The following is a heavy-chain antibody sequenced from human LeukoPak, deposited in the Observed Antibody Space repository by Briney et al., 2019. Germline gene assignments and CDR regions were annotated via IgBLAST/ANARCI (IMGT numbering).Heavy chain of an antibody. CDR2: ISSDGSNK. CDR3: ARRAGYYDSSDYHLGNYFDY. J-gene: IGHJ4*02. CDR1: GFTFSSYG. V-gene: IGHV3-30*03. D-gene: IGHD3-22*01. Sequence: GGSLRLSCVASGFTFSSYGMHWVRQAPGKGLEWVAVISSDGSNKYYADSVKGRFTISRDDSKNTLYLQMNSLRAEDTAVYYCARRAGYYDSSDYHLGNYFDYWGQGTLVTVSS.